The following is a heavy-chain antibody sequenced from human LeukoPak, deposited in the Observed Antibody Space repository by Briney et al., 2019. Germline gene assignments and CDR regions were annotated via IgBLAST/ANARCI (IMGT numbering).Heavy chain of an antibody. Sequence: QSGGSLRLSCAASGFTFSTYSMNWVRQAPGKGLEWVSYISSSSRTMYYADSVKGRFTISRDNAKKSLYLQMNSLRAEDTAVYYCARDLGLYDYGGNIDYWGQGTLVTVSS. CDR3: ARDLGLYDYGGNIDY. D-gene: IGHD4-23*01. J-gene: IGHJ4*02. CDR2: ISSSSRTM. V-gene: IGHV3-48*04. CDR1: GFTFSTYS.